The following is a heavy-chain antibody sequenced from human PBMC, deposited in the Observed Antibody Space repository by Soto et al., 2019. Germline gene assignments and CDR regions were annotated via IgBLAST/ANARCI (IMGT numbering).Heavy chain of an antibody. V-gene: IGHV1-18*01. Sequence: QVQLVQSGAEVKKPGASVKVSCKASGYTFSSYGISWVRQAPGQGLEWMGWISAYNGNTNYAQKLQGRVTMTTDTSTSTAYMELRSLISDDTAVYYCARGPNYDILTGNYDGMDVWGQGTTVTVSS. CDR1: GYTFSSYG. J-gene: IGHJ6*02. D-gene: IGHD3-9*01. CDR3: ARGPNYDILTGNYDGMDV. CDR2: ISAYNGNT.